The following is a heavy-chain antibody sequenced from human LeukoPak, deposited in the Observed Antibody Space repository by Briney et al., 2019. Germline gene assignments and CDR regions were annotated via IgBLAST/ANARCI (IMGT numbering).Heavy chain of an antibody. CDR3: ARQMYTGTYPSWVDR. CDR2: IYYSGST. V-gene: IGHV4-59*01. Sequence: PSETLSLTCTVSGGSISTFYWNWIRHPPGEGLEWIGYIYYSGSTTYTPSLKSRVAISVDTSKNQFSLKLTSVTAADTAMDYCARQMYTGTYPSWVDRWGEGTLVTVSS. D-gene: IGHD1-26*01. J-gene: IGHJ5*02. CDR1: GGSISTFY.